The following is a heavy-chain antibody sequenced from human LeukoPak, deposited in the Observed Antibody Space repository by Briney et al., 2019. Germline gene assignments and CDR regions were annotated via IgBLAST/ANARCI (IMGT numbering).Heavy chain of an antibody. D-gene: IGHD5-24*01. CDR2: ISGSGGST. CDR1: EFSFSTYG. CDR3: AKGWHAFDI. J-gene: IGHJ3*02. V-gene: IGHV3-23*01. Sequence: GGSLRLSCAASEFSFSTYGMSWVRQAPGKGLEWVSVISGSGGSTYYADSVKGRFTISRDNSRNTLSLQMNSLRAEDTAIYYCAKGWHAFDIWGQGTMVTVSS.